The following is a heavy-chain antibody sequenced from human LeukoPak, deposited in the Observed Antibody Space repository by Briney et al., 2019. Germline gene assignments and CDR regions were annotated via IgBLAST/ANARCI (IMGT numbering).Heavy chain of an antibody. Sequence: GESLKISCKGSGYSFTSYWIGWVRQMPGKGLELMGIIYPGDSDTRYSPSFQGQVTISADKSISTAYLQWSSLKASDTAMYYCARSSNYYDSSGYPFDYWGQGTLVTVSS. CDR3: ARSSNYYDSSGYPFDY. D-gene: IGHD3-22*01. J-gene: IGHJ4*02. CDR1: GYSFTSYW. V-gene: IGHV5-51*01. CDR2: IYPGDSDT.